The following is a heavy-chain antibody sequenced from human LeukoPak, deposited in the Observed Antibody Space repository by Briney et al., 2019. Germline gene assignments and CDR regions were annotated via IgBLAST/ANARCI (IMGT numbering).Heavy chain of an antibody. V-gene: IGHV4-4*02. CDR1: GGSISGSNW. D-gene: IGHD6-19*01. CDR3: ARAMHEVYSSGWYVAFDI. CDR2: IYHSGST. J-gene: IGHJ3*02. Sequence: SGTLSLTCAVSGGSISGSNWWSWVRQPPGKGLEWIGEIYHSGSTNYNPSLKSRVTISVDKSKNQFSLKLSSVTAADTAVYYCARAMHEVYSSGWYVAFDIWGQGTMVTVSS.